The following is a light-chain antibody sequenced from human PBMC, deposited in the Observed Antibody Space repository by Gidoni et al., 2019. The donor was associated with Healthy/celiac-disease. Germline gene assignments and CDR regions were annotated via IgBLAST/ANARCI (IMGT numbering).Light chain of an antibody. CDR1: ALPKQY. J-gene: IGLJ3*02. Sequence: SYDLTQPPSVSVSPGQPARITCSGDALPKQYAYWYQQKPGQAPVLVIYKDSERPSGIPERFSGSSSGTTVTLTISGVQAEDEADYYCQSADSSGTYPVFGGGTKLTVL. CDR3: QSADSSGTYPV. CDR2: KDS. V-gene: IGLV3-25*02.